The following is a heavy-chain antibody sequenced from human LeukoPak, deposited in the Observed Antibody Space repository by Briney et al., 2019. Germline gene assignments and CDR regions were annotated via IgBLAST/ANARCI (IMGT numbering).Heavy chain of an antibody. J-gene: IGHJ4*02. CDR2: INPKSGDT. CDR3: AREWDYYAF. Sequence: ASVKVSGKASGYTFTDYYMHWVRQAPGQGLEWMGWINPKSGDTRYAQKFQGRVTMTRDSSITTAYMDLSSLRSDDTAVYYCAREWDYYAFWGQGTLVTVSS. V-gene: IGHV1-2*02. CDR1: GYTFTDYY.